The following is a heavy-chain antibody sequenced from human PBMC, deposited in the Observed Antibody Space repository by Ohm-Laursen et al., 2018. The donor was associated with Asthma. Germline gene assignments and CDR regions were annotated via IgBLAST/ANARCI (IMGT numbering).Heavy chain of an antibody. CDR3: ARETRYGSGSYFSY. CDR2: IWYDGSNK. Sequence: SLRLSCAASGFTFSSYGMHWVRQAPGKGLEWVAVIWYDGSNKYYADSVKGRFTISRDNSKNTLYLQMNSLGAEDTAVYYCARETRYGSGSYFSYWGQGTLVTVPS. D-gene: IGHD3-10*01. V-gene: IGHV3-33*01. CDR1: GFTFSSYG. J-gene: IGHJ4*02.